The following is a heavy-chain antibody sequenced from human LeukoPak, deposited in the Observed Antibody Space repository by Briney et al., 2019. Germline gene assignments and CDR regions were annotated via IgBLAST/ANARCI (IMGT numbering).Heavy chain of an antibody. D-gene: IGHD3-9*01. Sequence: SGTLSLTCTVSGGSISSGDYYWSWIRQPPGKGLEWIGYIYYSGSTYYNPSLKSRVTISVDTSKNQFSLKLSSVTAADTAVYYCARFDYDILTGYYSYWGQGTLVTVSS. CDR1: GGSISSGDYY. CDR2: IYYSGST. CDR3: ARFDYDILTGYYSY. J-gene: IGHJ4*02. V-gene: IGHV4-30-4*01.